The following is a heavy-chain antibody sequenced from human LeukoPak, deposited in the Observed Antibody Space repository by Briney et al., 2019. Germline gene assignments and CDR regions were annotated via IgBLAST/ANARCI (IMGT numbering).Heavy chain of an antibody. J-gene: IGHJ5*02. V-gene: IGHV4-59*08. CDR1: GGSISSYY. Sequence: SETLSFTCTVSGGSISSYYWSWIRQPPGKGLEWIEYMYHSGTTNYNPSLKSRVTISIDTSKDQFSLKLTSVSAADTAVYYCARNNGPVLEPWGQGSLVTVSS. D-gene: IGHD1-14*01. CDR2: MYHSGTT. CDR3: ARNNGPVLEP.